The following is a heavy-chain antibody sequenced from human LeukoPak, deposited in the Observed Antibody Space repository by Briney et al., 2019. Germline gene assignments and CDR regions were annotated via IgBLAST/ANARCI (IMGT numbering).Heavy chain of an antibody. J-gene: IGHJ4*02. V-gene: IGHV4-31*03. CDR2: IYYSGST. CDR3: ARDYYDSSGYNIFDC. D-gene: IGHD3-22*01. Sequence: SQTLSLTCTVSGGSISSGGYYWSWIRQHPGKGLEWIGYIYYSGSTYYNPSLKSRVTISVDTSKNQFSLKLSSVTAADTAVYYCARDYYDSSGYNIFDCWGQGTLVTVSS. CDR1: GGSISSGGYY.